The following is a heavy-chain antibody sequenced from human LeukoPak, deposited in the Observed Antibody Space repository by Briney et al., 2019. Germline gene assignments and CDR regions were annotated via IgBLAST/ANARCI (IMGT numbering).Heavy chain of an antibody. J-gene: IGHJ5*02. D-gene: IGHD6-19*01. CDR3: ARGGVTPMEQWSHTGP. CDR1: GYTFTSYG. V-gene: IGHV1-18*01. CDR2: ISAYNGNT. Sequence: ASVKVSCKASGYTFTSYGISWVRQAPGQGLEWMGWISAYNGNTNYAQKLQGRVTMTRNTSISTAYMELSSLRSEDTAVYYCARGGVTPMEQWSHTGPWGQGTLVTVSS.